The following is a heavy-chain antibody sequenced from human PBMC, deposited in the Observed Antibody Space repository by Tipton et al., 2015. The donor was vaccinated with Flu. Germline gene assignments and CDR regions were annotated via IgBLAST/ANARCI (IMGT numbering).Heavy chain of an antibody. CDR3: ARGPEGSGWYGFDY. D-gene: IGHD6-19*01. V-gene: IGHV4-4*02. CDR1: GGSISSNNW. J-gene: IGHJ4*02. Sequence: GLVKPSGTLSLTCDVSGGSISSNNWWSWVRQSPGKGLEWIGEMYHSGATNYNPSLKSRVTMSVDESKNQFSLRLTSVTAADSAVYYCARGPEGSGWYGFDYWGQGILVTVFS. CDR2: MYHSGAT.